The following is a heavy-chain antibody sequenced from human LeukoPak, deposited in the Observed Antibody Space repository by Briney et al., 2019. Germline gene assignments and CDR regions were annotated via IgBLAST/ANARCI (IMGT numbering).Heavy chain of an antibody. V-gene: IGHV3-23*01. CDR1: GFTFSNSD. CDR2: IGGSGSST. Sequence: QSGGSLRLSCAASGFTFSNSDMSWCRRAPGKGLEWVSAIGGSGSSTFYADSVKGRFTVSRDNSKNTLYLQMSSLRAEDTAVYYCAKSRLTPHPWGQGTLVTVAS. J-gene: IGHJ5*02. CDR3: AKSRLTPHP. D-gene: IGHD1-14*01.